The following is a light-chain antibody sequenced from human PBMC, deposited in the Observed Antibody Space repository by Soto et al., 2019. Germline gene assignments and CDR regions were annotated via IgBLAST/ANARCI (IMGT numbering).Light chain of an antibody. CDR3: QTWGTGIVV. V-gene: IGLV4-69*01. J-gene: IGLJ2*01. CDR2: VNSDGSH. Sequence: QPVLTQSPSASASRGASVKLTCTLNSGHSSYAIAWHQQQPEKGPRYLMKVNSDGSHSKGDGIPDRFSGSSSGAERYLTISSAQSEDEADYYSQTWGTGIVVFGGGTKLTVL. CDR1: SGHSSYA.